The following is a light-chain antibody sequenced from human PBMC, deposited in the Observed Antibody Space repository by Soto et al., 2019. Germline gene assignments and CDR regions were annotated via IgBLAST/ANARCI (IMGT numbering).Light chain of an antibody. Sequence: PGEIATLSCMSRQTVSITYLTCYQHKPGQAPRLLIFGASKMATGIPDRFSGSGSGRDFTLTISGLEPEDFAVYYCQQYGSSPLISFGQGTRLEIK. CDR2: GAS. V-gene: IGKV3-20*01. J-gene: IGKJ5*01. CDR1: QTVSITY. CDR3: QQYGSSPLIS.